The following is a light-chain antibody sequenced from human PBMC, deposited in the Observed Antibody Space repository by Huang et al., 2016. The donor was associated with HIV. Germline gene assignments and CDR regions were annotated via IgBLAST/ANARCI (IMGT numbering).Light chain of an antibody. J-gene: IGKJ4*01. CDR1: RSVSTN. V-gene: IGKV3-15*01. CDR3: HQYNNWLLS. Sequence: EIVMTQSPATLSVSPGQRVTLSCRDNRSVSTNLAWYQQRHCQAPRLLIYGASTRAPGIPARFSGSGSGTDFSLTISSLQSEDFALYYCHQYNNWLLSFGGGTRV. CDR2: GAS.